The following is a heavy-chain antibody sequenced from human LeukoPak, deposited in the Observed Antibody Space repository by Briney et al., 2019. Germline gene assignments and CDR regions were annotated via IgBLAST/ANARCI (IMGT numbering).Heavy chain of an antibody. J-gene: IGHJ4*02. V-gene: IGHV4-39*01. D-gene: IGHD3-22*01. CDR1: GGSISSSSYY. CDR2: IYYSGST. CDR3: ARDQGIVVITYFDY. Sequence: SETLSLTCTVSGGSISSSSYYWGWIRQPPGKGLEWIGSIYYSGSTYYNPSLKSRVTISVDTSKNQFSLKLSSVTAADTAVYYCARDQGIVVITYFDYWGQGTLVTVSS.